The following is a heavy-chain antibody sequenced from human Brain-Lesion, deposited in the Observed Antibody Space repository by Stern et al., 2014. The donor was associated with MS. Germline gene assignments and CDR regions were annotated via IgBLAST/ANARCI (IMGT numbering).Heavy chain of an antibody. V-gene: IGHV3-33*01. CDR1: GFTFSSYG. CDR3: ARGHTPYAYNSLFDY. D-gene: IGHD5-24*01. CDR2: AWYDGSTA. Sequence: VQLVQSGGGVVQPGTSLRLSCAASGFTFSSYGMHWVRQAPGKGLEWVALAWYDGSTAYYTNSVKGRFTISRDNSKNTLSLQMNSLTAEDTAVYYCARGHTPYAYNSLFDYWGQGTLVTVSS. J-gene: IGHJ4*02.